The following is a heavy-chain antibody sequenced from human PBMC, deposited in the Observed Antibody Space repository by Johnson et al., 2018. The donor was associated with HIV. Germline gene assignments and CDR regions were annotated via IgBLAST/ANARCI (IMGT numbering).Heavy chain of an antibody. Sequence: QVHLVESGGGLVQPGRSLRLSCAASGFTFSSYAMHWVRQAPGKGLEWVAVISYDGSNKYYADSVKGRFTISRDNSKNTLYLQMNSLRAEDTAVYFCAREMVAAKDAFDIWGQGTMVTVSS. CDR2: ISYDGSNK. D-gene: IGHD2-15*01. V-gene: IGHV3-30*04. CDR1: GFTFSSYA. CDR3: AREMVAAKDAFDI. J-gene: IGHJ3*02.